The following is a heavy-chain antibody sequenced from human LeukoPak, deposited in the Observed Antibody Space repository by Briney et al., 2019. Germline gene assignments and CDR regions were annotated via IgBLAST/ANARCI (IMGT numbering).Heavy chain of an antibody. Sequence: GGSLRLSCAASGFTFSSYWMHWVRQAPGKGLVWVSRVKSDGRRTDYADSVKGRFTISRDNSKNTLYLQMNSLRAEDTAVYYCVRAVDTYTYGYAYWGRGTLVTVSS. CDR1: GFTFSSYW. CDR2: VKSDGRRT. CDR3: VRAVDTYTYGYAY. V-gene: IGHV3-74*01. J-gene: IGHJ4*02. D-gene: IGHD5-18*01.